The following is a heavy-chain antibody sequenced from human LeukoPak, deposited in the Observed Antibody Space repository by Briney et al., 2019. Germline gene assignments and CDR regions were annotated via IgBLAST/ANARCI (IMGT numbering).Heavy chain of an antibody. J-gene: IGHJ3*02. CDR1: GGSINSGDYY. CDR3: ARDPLYGSGEDAFDI. V-gene: IGHV4-30-4*01. Sequence: SETLSLTCTVSGGSINSGDYYWSWIRQPPGKGLEWIGYIYYSGSTYYNPSLKSRVTISVDTSKNQFSLKLSSVTAADTAVYYCARDPLYGSGEDAFDIWGQGTMVTVSS. D-gene: IGHD3-10*01. CDR2: IYYSGST.